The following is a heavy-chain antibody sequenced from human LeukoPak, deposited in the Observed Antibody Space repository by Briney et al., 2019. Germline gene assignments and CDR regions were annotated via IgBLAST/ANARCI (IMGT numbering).Heavy chain of an antibody. CDR3: ARKAGYYYGSGDY. V-gene: IGHV3-23*01. CDR2: IGGSGGST. Sequence: GRSLRLSCAASGFTFNIYAMNWVRQAPGKGLEWVSSIGGSGGSTYYADSVKGRFTISRDNSKNTLYLQMNSLRAEDTAVYYCARKAGYYYGSGDYWGQGTLVTVSS. CDR1: GFTFNIYA. J-gene: IGHJ4*02. D-gene: IGHD3-10*01.